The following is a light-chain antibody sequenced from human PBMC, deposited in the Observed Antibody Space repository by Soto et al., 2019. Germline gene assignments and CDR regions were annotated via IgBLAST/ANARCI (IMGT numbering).Light chain of an antibody. CDR3: QQCSTSPLT. CDR1: QSVPKNY. CDR2: DAS. V-gene: IGKV3-20*01. J-gene: IGKJ4*01. Sequence: EIVLTQSPGTLSLSPGERATLSCRASQSVPKNYLAWYQQKPGQAPRLLIHDASSRATGIPDRFSGSGSGTDFTLTINTLEPEDIAVYYCQQCSTSPLTFGGGTKV.